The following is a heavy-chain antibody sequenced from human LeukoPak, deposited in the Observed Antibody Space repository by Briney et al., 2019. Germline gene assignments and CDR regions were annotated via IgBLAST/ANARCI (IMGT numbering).Heavy chain of an antibody. CDR2: INPSGGST. Sequence: SVKVSCKASVYTFTSYYMHWVRQAPGQGLEWMGIINPSGGSTSYAQKFQGRVTMTRDTSTSTVYMELSSLRSEDTAVYYCARAAESNAFDIWGQGTMVTVSS. J-gene: IGHJ3*02. CDR1: VYTFTSYY. V-gene: IGHV1-46*01. CDR3: ARAAESNAFDI.